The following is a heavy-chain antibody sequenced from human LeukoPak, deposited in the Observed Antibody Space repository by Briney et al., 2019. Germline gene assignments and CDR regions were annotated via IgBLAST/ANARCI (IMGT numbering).Heavy chain of an antibody. CDR1: GGSISTYY. Sequence: PSETLSLTCTVSGGSISTYYWSWIRQPPGKGLEWIWYIYYSGSNNYNPSLKSRVNISVDTPKNKFSLKLSSVTAADTAVYYCERYYCSGGSCYHPGFDYWGQGTLVTVSS. J-gene: IGHJ4*02. V-gene: IGHV4-59*08. CDR2: IYYSGSN. D-gene: IGHD2-15*01. CDR3: ERYYCSGGSCYHPGFDY.